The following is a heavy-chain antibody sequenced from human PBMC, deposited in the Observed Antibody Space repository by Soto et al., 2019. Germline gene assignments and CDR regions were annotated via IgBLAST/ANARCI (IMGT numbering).Heavy chain of an antibody. D-gene: IGHD6-19*01. CDR1: GFTVSSNY. CDR3: AGPSSGCSAHTGGGYFDL. Sequence: EVQLVETGGGLIQPGGSLRLSCAASGFTVSSNYMSWVRQAPGKGLEWVSVIDSGGSTYYADSVKGRFTISGDNSKNTLYFEVNSLRAEDTAVYYCAGPSSGCSAHTGGGYFDLWGRGTLVTVSS. J-gene: IGHJ2*01. CDR2: IDSGGST. V-gene: IGHV3-53*02.